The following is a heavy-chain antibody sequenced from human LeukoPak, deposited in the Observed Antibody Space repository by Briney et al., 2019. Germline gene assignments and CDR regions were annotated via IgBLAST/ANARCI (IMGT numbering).Heavy chain of an antibody. CDR1: GFTFSDYY. CDR2: MSYTGSTI. J-gene: IGHJ4*02. Sequence: PGGSLRLSCAASGFTFSDYYMSWIRQAPGQGLEWVSTMSYTGSTIYYADSVKGRFTISRDNANNSLYLQIDSLRAEDTAVYFCARCGGGFCNGVSCYVAYYFDFWGQGTLVSVSS. D-gene: IGHD2-15*01. V-gene: IGHV3-11*04. CDR3: ARCGGGFCNGVSCYVAYYFDF.